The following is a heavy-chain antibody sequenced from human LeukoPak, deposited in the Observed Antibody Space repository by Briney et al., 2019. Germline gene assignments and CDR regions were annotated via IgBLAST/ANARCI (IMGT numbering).Heavy chain of an antibody. Sequence: ASVKVSCKASGYSFTRYFIHWVRQAPGQGLEWMGIIIPSDGSTSYAQKFQGRVTMTRDTSTSTVYMELSSLRSEDTAVYYCAKNPYYYDSSGYPHWGQGTLVTVSS. CDR2: IIPSDGST. CDR3: AKNPYYYDSSGYPH. D-gene: IGHD3-22*01. V-gene: IGHV1-46*01. CDR1: GYSFTRYF. J-gene: IGHJ4*02.